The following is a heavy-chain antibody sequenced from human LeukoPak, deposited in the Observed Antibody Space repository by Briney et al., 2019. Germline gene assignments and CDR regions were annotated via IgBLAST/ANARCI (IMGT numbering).Heavy chain of an antibody. CDR2: INNGGGHT. CDR1: GFTFSSNS. D-gene: IGHD1-1*01. CDR3: ARRPVPTTDRYFDY. J-gene: IGHJ4*01. Sequence: GGSLRLSCAASGFTFSSNSMFWGRQPPGKGLELISGINNGGGHTNYADSVKGRFTISRDNSKNTLYLQMNSLRDDDTAVYYCARRPVPTTDRYFDYWGQGTLVTVSS. V-gene: IGHV3-23*01.